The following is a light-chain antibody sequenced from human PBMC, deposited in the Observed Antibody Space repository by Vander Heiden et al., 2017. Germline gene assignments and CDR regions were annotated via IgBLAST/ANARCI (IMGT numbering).Light chain of an antibody. CDR2: DVT. J-gene: IGLJ2*01. CDR1: TSDVGLYNS. CDR3: SSFKSGSTLVV. V-gene: IGLV2-14*03. Sequence: QSALTQPASVSGSPGQSITISCTGTTSDVGLYNSVSWYQQHPGKAPKLTLYDVTSRPSGVSNRFSGSKSGNTASLTISGLQTEDEADYYCSSFKSGSTLVVFGGGTKLTVL.